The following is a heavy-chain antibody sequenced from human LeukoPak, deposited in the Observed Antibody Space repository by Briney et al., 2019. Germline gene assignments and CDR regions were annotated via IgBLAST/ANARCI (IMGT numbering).Heavy chain of an antibody. CDR1: GYTFTGYY. V-gene: IGHV1-2*02. D-gene: IGHD1-26*01. Sequence: ASVKVSCKASGYTFTGYYMHWVRQAPGQGLEWMGWINPNSGGTNYAQKFQGRVTMTRDTSISTAYMELSRLRSDDTAVYYCARTYSGSYYSFTLVRAEYFQHWGQGTLVTVSS. CDR2: INPNSGGT. J-gene: IGHJ1*01. CDR3: ARTYSGSYYSFTLVRAEYFQH.